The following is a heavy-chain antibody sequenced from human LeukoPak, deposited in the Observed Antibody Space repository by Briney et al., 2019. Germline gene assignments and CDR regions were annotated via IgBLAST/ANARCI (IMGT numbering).Heavy chain of an antibody. D-gene: IGHD2-15*01. J-gene: IGHJ6*03. CDR2: IYYSGST. V-gene: IGHV4-39*01. Sequence: PSETLSLTCSVSGGSIISTTYSWGWSRQPPGKGLEWIGSIYYSGSTYYNPSLKGRVTICVDPSKNHFSLKLNSVTAADTAVYYCARHGGRISSSGERYMDVWGKGTTVTVSS. CDR3: ARHGGRISSSGERYMDV. CDR1: GGSIISTTYS.